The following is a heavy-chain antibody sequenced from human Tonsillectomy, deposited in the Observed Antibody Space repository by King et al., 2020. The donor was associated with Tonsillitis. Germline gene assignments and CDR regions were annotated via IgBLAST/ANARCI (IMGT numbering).Heavy chain of an antibody. CDR3: ARGSNIAAAGTGYYFDY. Sequence: QVQLQESGPGLVKPSETLSLTCTVSGGSISSYYWSWIRQPPGKGLEWIGYIYDSGSTNYNPSHKSRGTISVDTSKNQLSLKLSSVTAADTAVYYCARGSNIAAAGTGYYFDYWGQGTLVTVSS. CDR2: IYDSGST. V-gene: IGHV4-59*01. J-gene: IGHJ4*02. D-gene: IGHD6-13*01. CDR1: GGSISSYY.